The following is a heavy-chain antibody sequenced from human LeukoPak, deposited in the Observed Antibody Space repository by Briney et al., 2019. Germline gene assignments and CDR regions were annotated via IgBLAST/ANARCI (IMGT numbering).Heavy chain of an antibody. CDR3: ARGWNYGDY. D-gene: IGHD3-3*01. Sequence: SETLSLTCTVPGGAISSYYWSWIRQPPGKGLEWIGYVSYTGDASQNPSLRGRFTMSVDTSNNQVSRELSSVTAADTAVYYCARGWNYGDYWGQGTLVTVSS. J-gene: IGHJ4*02. CDR2: VSYTGDA. V-gene: IGHV4-59*01. CDR1: GGAISSYY.